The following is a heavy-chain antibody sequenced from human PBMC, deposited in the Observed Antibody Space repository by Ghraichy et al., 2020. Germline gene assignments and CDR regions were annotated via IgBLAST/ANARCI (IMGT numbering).Heavy chain of an antibody. CDR2: ISGSGGST. V-gene: IGHV3-23*01. CDR1: GFTFSSYA. D-gene: IGHD5-12*01. Sequence: GESPNISCAASGFTFSSYAMSWVRQAPGKGLEWVSAISGSGGSTYYADSVKGRFTISRDNSKNTLYLQMNSLRAEDTAVYYCAKDRALVATITLLRYWGQGTLVTVSS. CDR3: AKDRALVATITLLRY. J-gene: IGHJ4*02.